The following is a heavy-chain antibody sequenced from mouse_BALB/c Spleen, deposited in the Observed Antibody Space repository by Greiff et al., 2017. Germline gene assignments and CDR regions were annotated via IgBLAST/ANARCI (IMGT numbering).Heavy chain of an antibody. CDR2: INSNGGST. V-gene: IGHV5-6-3*01. J-gene: IGHJ4*01. Sequence: DVKLVESGGGLVQPGGSLKLSCAASGFTFSSYGMSWVRQTPDKRLELVATINSNGGSTYYPDSVKGRFTISRDNAKNTLYLQMSSLKSEDTAMYYCAREDYGNYGAMDYWGQGTSVTVSS. D-gene: IGHD2-1*01. CDR1: GFTFSSYG. CDR3: AREDYGNYGAMDY.